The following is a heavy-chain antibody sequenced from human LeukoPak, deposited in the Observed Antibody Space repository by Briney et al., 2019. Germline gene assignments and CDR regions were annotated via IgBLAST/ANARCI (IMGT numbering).Heavy chain of an antibody. V-gene: IGHV1-18*01. CDR2: ISAYNGDT. Sequence: ASVKLSRKASGYTFTIYGISWGRHAPGPRLEWMGWISAYNGDTNYAQKLKLRGTMATSTSTTTAYMKLQSMRSNASAMDHCSRDSVVPAEVDDILTGYYAPFGYWGQGTLVTVSS. J-gene: IGHJ4*02. D-gene: IGHD3-9*01. CDR3: SRDSVVPAEVDDILTGYYAPFGY. CDR1: GYTFTIYG.